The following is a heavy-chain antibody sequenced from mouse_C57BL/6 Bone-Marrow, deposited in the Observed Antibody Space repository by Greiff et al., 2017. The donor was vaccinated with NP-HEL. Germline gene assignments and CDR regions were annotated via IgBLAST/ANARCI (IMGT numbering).Heavy chain of an antibody. CDR2: IYPGDGDT. CDR3: ATRETGSRYFDV. D-gene: IGHD1-1*01. CDR1: GYAFSSYW. V-gene: IGHV1-80*01. J-gene: IGHJ1*03. Sequence: QVQLKQSGAELVKPGASVKISCKASGYAFSSYWMNWVKQRPGKGLEWIGQIYPGDGDTNYNGKFKGKATLTADKSSSTAYMQLSSLTSEDSAVYFCATRETGSRYFDVWGTGTTVTVSS.